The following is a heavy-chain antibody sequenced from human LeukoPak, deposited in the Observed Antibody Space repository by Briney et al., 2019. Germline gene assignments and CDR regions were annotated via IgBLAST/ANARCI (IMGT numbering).Heavy chain of an antibody. CDR1: GGTFSSYA. D-gene: IGHD1-26*01. CDR3: ARDLIVGGPRGYYYGMDV. J-gene: IGHJ6*02. CDR2: IIPIFDTA. Sequence: GSSVKVSCKASGGTFSSYAISWVRQAPGQGLEWMGGIIPIFDTANYAQKFQGRVTITADESTSTAYMELSSLRSEDTAVYYCARDLIVGGPRGYYYGMDVWGQGTTVTVSS. V-gene: IGHV1-69*01.